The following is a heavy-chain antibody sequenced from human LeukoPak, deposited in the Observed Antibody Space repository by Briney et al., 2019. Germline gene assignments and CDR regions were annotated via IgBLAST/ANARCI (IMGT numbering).Heavy chain of an antibody. V-gene: IGHV3-30*18. J-gene: IGHJ3*02. CDR1: GFTFSRHD. CDR3: AKGVSSSWSNDAFDI. CDR2: ISYDGSNK. Sequence: GGSLRLSCVASGFTFSRHDMNWVRQAPGKGLEWVAVISYDGSNKYYADSVKGRFTISRGNSKNTLYLQMNSLRTEDTAVYYCAKGVSSSWSNDAFDIWGQGTMVTVSS. D-gene: IGHD6-13*01.